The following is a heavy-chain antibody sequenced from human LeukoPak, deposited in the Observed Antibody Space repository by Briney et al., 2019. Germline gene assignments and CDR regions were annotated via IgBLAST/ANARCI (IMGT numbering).Heavy chain of an antibody. D-gene: IGHD4-11*01. Sequence: ASVKVSCKASGYTFTGYYMHWVRQAPGQGLEWMGWINPNSGGTNYAQKFQGRVTMTRDTSISTAYMELSRLRSDDTAVYYCARDGSVTPYAFDIWGQGTMVTVSS. CDR3: ARDGSVTPYAFDI. CDR2: INPNSGGT. J-gene: IGHJ3*02. CDR1: GYTFTGYY. V-gene: IGHV1-2*02.